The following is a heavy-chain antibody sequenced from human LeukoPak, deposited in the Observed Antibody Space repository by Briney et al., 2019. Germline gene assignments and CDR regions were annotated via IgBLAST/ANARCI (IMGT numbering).Heavy chain of an antibody. CDR2: ISSSGSTI. Sequence: GGSLRLSCAASGFTFSSYEMNWVRQAPGKGLERVSYISSSGSTIYYADSVKGRFTISRDNSKNSLYLQMNSLRTEDTALYYCAKLGELGYFDYWGQGTLVTVSS. J-gene: IGHJ4*02. CDR3: AKLGELGYFDY. V-gene: IGHV3-48*03. D-gene: IGHD3-10*01. CDR1: GFTFSSYE.